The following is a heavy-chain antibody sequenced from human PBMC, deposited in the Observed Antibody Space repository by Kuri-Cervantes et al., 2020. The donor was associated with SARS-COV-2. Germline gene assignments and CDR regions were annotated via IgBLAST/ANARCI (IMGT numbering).Heavy chain of an antibody. D-gene: IGHD3-22*01. Sequence: GESLKISCAASGFTFSSYAMSWVRQAPGKGLEWVSTISGDSGITYSADSVKGRFTISRDSSKKTVHLQMNRLRPEDTAVYFCARRYYDGSGYWEYFDYWGQGTLVTVSS. CDR3: ARRYYDGSGYWEYFDY. J-gene: IGHJ4*02. CDR1: GFTFSSYA. V-gene: IGHV3-23*01. CDR2: ISGDSGIT.